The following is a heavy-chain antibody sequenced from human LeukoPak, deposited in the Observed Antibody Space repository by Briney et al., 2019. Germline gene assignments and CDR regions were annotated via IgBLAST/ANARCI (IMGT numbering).Heavy chain of an antibody. CDR1: GGSFSGYY. Sequence: SETLSLTCAVYGGSFSGYYWSWIRQPPGKGLEWIGEINHSGSTNYNPSLKSRVTISVDTSRNQFSLKLSSVTAADTAVYYCARGRGAFDIWGQGTMVTVSS. CDR3: ARGRGAFDI. V-gene: IGHV4-34*01. CDR2: INHSGST. J-gene: IGHJ3*02.